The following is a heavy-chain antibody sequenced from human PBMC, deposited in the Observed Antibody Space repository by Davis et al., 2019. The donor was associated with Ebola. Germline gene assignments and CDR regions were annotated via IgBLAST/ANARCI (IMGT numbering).Heavy chain of an antibody. CDR2: IYYSGST. D-gene: IGHD3-10*01. Sequence: SETLSLTCAVSGGTISSGDYSWSWIRQPPGKGLEWIGYIYYSGSTNYNPSLKSRVTISVDTSKNQISLKLSSVTAADTAVYYCARGGARTYNYGSGSYSFVYYFDYWGQGTLVTVSS. J-gene: IGHJ4*02. CDR3: ARGGARTYNYGSGSYSFVYYFDY. V-gene: IGHV4-61*08. CDR1: GGTISSGDYS.